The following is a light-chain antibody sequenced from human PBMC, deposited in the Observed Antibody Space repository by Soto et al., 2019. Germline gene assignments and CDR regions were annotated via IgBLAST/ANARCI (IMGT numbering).Light chain of an antibody. Sequence: DIQMTQSPSTMSASVGDRVTITCRASQSISNWLAWYQQKPGKAPKLLIYKTSNLQSGVPSRFSGSGSGTEFTLTISSLQPDDFATHYCQQYNHYSSYTFGRGTKLEIK. CDR1: QSISNW. CDR3: QQYNHYSSYT. CDR2: KTS. J-gene: IGKJ2*01. V-gene: IGKV1-5*03.